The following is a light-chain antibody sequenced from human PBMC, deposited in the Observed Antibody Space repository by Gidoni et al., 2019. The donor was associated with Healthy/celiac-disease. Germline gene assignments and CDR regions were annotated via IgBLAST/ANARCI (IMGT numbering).Light chain of an antibody. Sequence: SVLPPPPSPSGTPGQRVTISCSGSSSNLGSHYVYWYPQLPGTAPKLLIYTNNQRPSGVPDRCSGSKSGTSAALAISGLRSEDEADYYCAAWDDSLSGSYVFGTGTKVTVL. CDR1: SSNLGSHY. CDR2: TNN. J-gene: IGLJ1*01. V-gene: IGLV1-47*02. CDR3: AAWDDSLSGSYV.